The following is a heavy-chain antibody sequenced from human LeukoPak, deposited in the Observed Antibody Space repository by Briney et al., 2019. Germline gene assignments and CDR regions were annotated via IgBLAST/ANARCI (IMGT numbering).Heavy chain of an antibody. D-gene: IGHD1-26*01. J-gene: IGHJ4*02. CDR3: AKGSGVGATDY. Sequence: GRSLRLSCAASGFTFDDYAMHWVRQAPGKGLEWVSGISWNSGSIGYADSGKGRFTISRDNAKNSLYLQMNSLRAEDTALYYCAKGSGVGATDYWGQGTLVTVSS. CDR2: ISWNSGSI. CDR1: GFTFDDYA. V-gene: IGHV3-9*01.